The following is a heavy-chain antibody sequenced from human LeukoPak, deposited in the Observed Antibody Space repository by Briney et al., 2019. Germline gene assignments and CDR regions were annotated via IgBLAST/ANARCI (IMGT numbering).Heavy chain of an antibody. Sequence: SETLSLTCTVSGGSISSSSYYWGWIRQSPGTGLEWIGSIYYSGSTYYNPSLKSRVTISVDTSKNQFSLRLSSVTAADTAVYYCARRVSGGPFDSWGQGTLVTVSS. CDR2: IYYSGST. CDR1: GGSISSSSYY. V-gene: IGHV4-39*01. CDR3: ARRVSGGPFDS. J-gene: IGHJ4*02. D-gene: IGHD3-16*01.